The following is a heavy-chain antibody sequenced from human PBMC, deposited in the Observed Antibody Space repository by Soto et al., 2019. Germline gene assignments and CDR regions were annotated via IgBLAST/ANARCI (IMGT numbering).Heavy chain of an antibody. CDR1: GFTFGDYA. CDR3: TRVDSPMVRGVIPDD. Sequence: GGSLRLSCTASGFTFGDYAMSWFRQAPGKGLEWVGFIRSKAYGGTTEYAASVKGRFTISRDDSKSIAYLQMNSLKTEDTAVYYCTRVDSPMVRGVIPDDWGQGTLVTVSS. J-gene: IGHJ4*02. V-gene: IGHV3-49*03. CDR2: IRSKAYGGTT. D-gene: IGHD3-10*01.